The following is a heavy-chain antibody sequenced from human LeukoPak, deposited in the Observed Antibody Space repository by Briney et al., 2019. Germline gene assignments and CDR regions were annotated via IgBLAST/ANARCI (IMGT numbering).Heavy chain of an antibody. J-gene: IGHJ4*02. CDR3: ATPLNYDILTGYGY. Sequence: ASVKVSCKASGDTFSSYGVTWVRQAPGQGLEWMGRIIPILGIANYAQKFQGRVTMTEDTSTDTAYMELSSLRSEDTAVYYCATPLNYDILTGYGYWGQGTLVTVSS. CDR1: GDTFSSYG. D-gene: IGHD3-9*01. CDR2: IIPILGIA. V-gene: IGHV1-69*04.